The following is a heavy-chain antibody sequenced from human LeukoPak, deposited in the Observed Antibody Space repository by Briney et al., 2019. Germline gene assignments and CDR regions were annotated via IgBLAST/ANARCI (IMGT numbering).Heavy chain of an antibody. CDR1: GYTFTAYY. J-gene: IGHJ4*02. Sequence: ASVKVSCKASGYTFTAYYMHWVRQAPGQGLEWMGWINPNSGGTNYAQKFQGRVTLTRDTSISTAYMELSRLRSDDTAVYYCARGWPYREWGDYWGQGTLVTVSS. CDR3: ARGWPYREWGDY. CDR2: INPNSGGT. D-gene: IGHD1-26*01. V-gene: IGHV1-2*02.